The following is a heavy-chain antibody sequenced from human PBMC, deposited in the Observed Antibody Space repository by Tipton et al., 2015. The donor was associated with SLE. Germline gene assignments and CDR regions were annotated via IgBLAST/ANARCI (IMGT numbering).Heavy chain of an antibody. J-gene: IGHJ4*02. Sequence: GSLRLSCAASGFTFSSYALSWVRQAPGKGLEWVSSISSSGGKVYYADSVKGRFTISRDNSNNTVFLQMNSLRAEDTAIYYCAKGTTWDMSYFDYWGQGTLVTVSS. CDR2: ISSSGGKV. V-gene: IGHV3-23*01. CDR1: GFTFSSYA. D-gene: IGHD4-17*01. CDR3: AKGTTWDMSYFDY.